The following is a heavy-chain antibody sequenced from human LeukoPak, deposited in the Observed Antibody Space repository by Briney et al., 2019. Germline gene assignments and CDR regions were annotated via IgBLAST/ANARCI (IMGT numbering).Heavy chain of an antibody. V-gene: IGHV3-30*04. CDR2: IADDGKDK. D-gene: IGHD6-25*01. CDR1: EFTFSTYP. J-gene: IGHJ4*02. Sequence: GGSLRLSCAASEFTFSTYPMHWVRQAPGKGLEWVAVIADDGKDKHYVESVKGRFTISRDNSKNTLYLQMNSLRVEDTAVYYCARDRHIAAAGYYFDYWGQGTPVTVSS. CDR3: ARDRHIAAAGYYFDY.